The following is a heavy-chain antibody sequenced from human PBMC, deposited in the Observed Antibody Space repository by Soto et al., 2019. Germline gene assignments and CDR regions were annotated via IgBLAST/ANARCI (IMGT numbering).Heavy chain of an antibody. CDR1: GGSISDYY. J-gene: IGHJ4*02. Sequence: QVQLQESGPGLVKPSETLSLTCTVSGGSISDYYWTWIRQPPGKGLEWLGYIYDSGSTSHNPSLKGRVNISVDRSKSQFSLTLSSVTAADTALYYCARVGGSGWYVDYWGQGTLVTVSS. CDR2: IYDSGST. D-gene: IGHD6-19*01. V-gene: IGHV4-59*01. CDR3: ARVGGSGWYVDY.